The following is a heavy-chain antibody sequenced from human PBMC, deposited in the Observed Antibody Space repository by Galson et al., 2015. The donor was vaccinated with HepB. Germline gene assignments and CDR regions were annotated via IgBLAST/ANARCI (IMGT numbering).Heavy chain of an antibody. D-gene: IGHD6-19*01. CDR3: AGRAGLNY. CDR2: ISDTGDTI. V-gene: IGHV3-11*01. J-gene: IGHJ4*02. Sequence: SLRLSCAAAGFPFGDYYMSWFRQAPGKGLEWISYISDTGDTIYYADSVRGRFTISRDNTENSLYLQMNSLGVDDTAVYYCAGRAGLNYWGQGTLVTVSS. CDR1: GFPFGDYY.